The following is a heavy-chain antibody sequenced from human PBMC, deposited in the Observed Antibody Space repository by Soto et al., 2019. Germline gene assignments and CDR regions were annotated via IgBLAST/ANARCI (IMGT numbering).Heavy chain of an antibody. J-gene: IGHJ4*02. V-gene: IGHV2-70*01. D-gene: IGHD1-26*01. CDR3: ARVVGAALDY. CDR1: GFSLRTSAMC. CDR2: IAWNDDK. Sequence: SVPTLVNPTQTLTLTCTFSGFSLRTSAMCVSWIRQPPGRALEWLALIAWNDDKYYSTSLKTRLAISKDTSKNQVVFTMTNMDPVDTATYYCARVVGAALDYWGQGTLVTVSS.